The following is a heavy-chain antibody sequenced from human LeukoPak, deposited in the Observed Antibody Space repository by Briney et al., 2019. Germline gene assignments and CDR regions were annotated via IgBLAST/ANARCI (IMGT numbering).Heavy chain of an antibody. D-gene: IGHD6-19*01. CDR2: IGGSGGST. J-gene: IGHJ4*02. V-gene: IGHV3-23*01. CDR3: ARDTFGSGIFDY. CDR1: GFTFSSYA. Sequence: GGSLRLSCAASGFTFSSYAMGWVRQAPGKGLEWVSGIGGSGGSTYYADSVKGRFTISRDNSKNTLYLQMNSLRAEDTAVYYCARDTFGSGIFDYWGQGTLVTVSS.